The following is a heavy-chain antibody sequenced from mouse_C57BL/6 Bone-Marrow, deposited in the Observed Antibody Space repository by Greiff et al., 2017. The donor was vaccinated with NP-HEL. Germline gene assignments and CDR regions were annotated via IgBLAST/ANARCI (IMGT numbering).Heavy chain of an antibody. CDR3: TTPSMVTIDY. J-gene: IGHJ2*01. V-gene: IGHV14-4*01. CDR2: IDPENGDT. CDR1: GFNIKDDY. Sequence: LVESGAELVRPGASVKLSCTASGFNIKDDYMHWVKQRPEQGLEWIGWIDPENGDTEYASKFQGKATITADTSSNTAYLQLSSLTSEDTAVYYCTTPSMVTIDYWGQGTTLTVSS. D-gene: IGHD2-2*01.